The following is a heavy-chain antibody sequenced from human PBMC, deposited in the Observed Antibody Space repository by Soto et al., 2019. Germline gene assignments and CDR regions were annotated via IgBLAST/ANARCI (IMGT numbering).Heavy chain of an antibody. CDR1: GVTFTKYA. CDR3: AKRSGFDSGLFDY. D-gene: IGHD5-12*01. Sequence: VQLLESGGGLVQPGGSLRLSCAVSGVTFTKYAMSWVRQAPGKGLEWVSAISGSGSATHYADSVKGRFTISRDNSKNTLSLQMNSLRVEDTAIYFCAKRSGFDSGLFDYWGQGTLVTVSS. CDR2: ISGSGSAT. J-gene: IGHJ4*02. V-gene: IGHV3-23*01.